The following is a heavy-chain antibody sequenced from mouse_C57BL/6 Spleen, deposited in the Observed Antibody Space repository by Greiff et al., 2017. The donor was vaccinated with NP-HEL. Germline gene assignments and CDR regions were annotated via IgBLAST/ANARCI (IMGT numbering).Heavy chain of an antibody. CDR3: ARRTYDGYYLDY. V-gene: IGHV1-59*01. Sequence: QVQLQQPGAELVRPGTSVKLSCKASGYTFTSYWMHWVKQRPGQGLEWIGVIDPSDSYTNYNQKFKGKATLTVDTSSSTAYMQLSSLTSEDSAGDYCARRTYDGYYLDYWGQGTTLTVSS. D-gene: IGHD2-3*01. CDR2: IDPSDSYT. J-gene: IGHJ2*01. CDR1: GYTFTSYW.